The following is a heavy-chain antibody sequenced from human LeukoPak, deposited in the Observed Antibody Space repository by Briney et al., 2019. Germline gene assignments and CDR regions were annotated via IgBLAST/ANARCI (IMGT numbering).Heavy chain of an antibody. V-gene: IGHV3-30-3*01. CDR2: ISYDGSNK. J-gene: IGHJ4*02. CDR1: GFTCSSYA. D-gene: IGHD4-17*01. CDR3: ARGRLTTVTPPGVY. Sequence: GGSLRLSCAASGFTCSSYAMHLVRQAPGKGLEWVAVISYDGSNKYYADSVKGRFTISRDNSKNTLYLQMNSLRAEDTAVYYCARGRLTTVTPPGVYWGQGTLVTVSS.